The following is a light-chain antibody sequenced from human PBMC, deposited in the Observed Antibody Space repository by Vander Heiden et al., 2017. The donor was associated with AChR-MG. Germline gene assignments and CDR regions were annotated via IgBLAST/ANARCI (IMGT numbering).Light chain of an antibody. V-gene: IGKV3-15*01. J-gene: IGKJ4*01. CDR3: QQYYGRPPLT. Sequence: EIVLSQSPATLSLSLGERATLSCRASQNSNSKLAWYQQKPGQAPRLLILDATSRATGVPDRFSGSGSGIEFTLTISRLQPEDFAVYYCQQYYGRPPLTFGGGTKVEL. CDR1: QNSNSK. CDR2: DAT.